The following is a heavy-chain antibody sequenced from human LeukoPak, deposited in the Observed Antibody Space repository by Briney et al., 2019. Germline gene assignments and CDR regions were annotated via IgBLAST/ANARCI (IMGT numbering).Heavy chain of an antibody. D-gene: IGHD5-24*01. V-gene: IGHV1-46*01. Sequence: GASVKVSCKASGYTFTSYYIHWVRQAPGQGLEWMGIINPSGGSTSYVQKFQGRVTMTRDTSTSTVYMELSSLRSEDTAVYYCAREIGPIQLHLWGSAFDYWGQGTLVTVSS. CDR1: GYTFTSYY. CDR2: INPSGGST. CDR3: AREIGPIQLHLWGSAFDY. J-gene: IGHJ4*02.